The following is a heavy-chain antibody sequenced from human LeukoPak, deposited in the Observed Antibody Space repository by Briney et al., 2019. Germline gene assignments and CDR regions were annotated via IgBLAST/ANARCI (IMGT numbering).Heavy chain of an antibody. CDR3: SRLRYYDADY. V-gene: IGHV3-48*03. D-gene: IGHD3-22*01. J-gene: IGHJ4*02. Sequence: GGSLRLPCAASRFTFSNFEMNWVRQAPGKGVEWISYISSRGSSAFYADSVKGRFTISRDNAKNSLYLQMNDLRAEDTAVYFCSRLRYYDADYWGQGALVTVSS. CDR1: RFTFSNFE. CDR2: ISSRGSSA.